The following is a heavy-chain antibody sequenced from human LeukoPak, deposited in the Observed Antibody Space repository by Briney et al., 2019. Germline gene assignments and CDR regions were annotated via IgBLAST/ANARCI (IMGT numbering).Heavy chain of an antibody. D-gene: IGHD7-27*01. CDR3: ARGPLGPFDY. V-gene: IGHV4-34*01. CDR1: GGSFSGYY. CDR2: INHSGST. J-gene: IGHJ4*02. Sequence: SETLSLTCAVYGGSFSGYYWSWIRQPPGKGLEWIGEINHSGSTNYNPSLKSRVTISVDTSKNQSSLKLSSVTAADTAVYYCARGPLGPFDYWGQGTLVTVSS.